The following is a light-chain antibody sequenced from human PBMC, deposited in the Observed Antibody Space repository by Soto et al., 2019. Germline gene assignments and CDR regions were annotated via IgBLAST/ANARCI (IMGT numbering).Light chain of an antibody. V-gene: IGKV1-39*01. CDR3: QQTYSTPYT. CDR1: QRITTY. Sequence: IHMTQSPSSLSASVGDRITVTCRASQRITTYVNWYQLKPGEAPKLLISTSGTLQRGVPSRFRGTGSWTYFTLTISGLQPADFATDFCQQTYSTPYTFGQGTRLEIK. CDR2: TSG. J-gene: IGKJ2*01.